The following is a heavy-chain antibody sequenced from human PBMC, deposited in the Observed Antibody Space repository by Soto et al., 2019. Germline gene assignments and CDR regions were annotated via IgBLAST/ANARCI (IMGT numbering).Heavy chain of an antibody. J-gene: IGHJ5*02. CDR1: GGTFSSYA. CDR3: AREGPMGNNNWFDP. V-gene: IGHV1-69*13. Sequence: SVKVSCKASGGTFSSYAISWVRQAPGQGLEWMGGIIPIFGTANYAQKFQGRATITADESTSTAYMELSSLRSEDTAVYYCAREGPMGNNNWFDPWGQGTLVTVSS. D-gene: IGHD3-10*01. CDR2: IIPIFGTA.